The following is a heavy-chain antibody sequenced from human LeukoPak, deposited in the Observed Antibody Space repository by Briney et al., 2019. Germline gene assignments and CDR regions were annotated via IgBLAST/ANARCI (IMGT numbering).Heavy chain of an antibody. CDR3: ARDSNVAGPLAAFDI. CDR2: IIPIFGTA. CDR1: GGTFSSYA. D-gene: IGHD6-19*01. V-gene: IGHV1-69*05. Sequence: SVKVSCKASGGTFSSYAISWVRQAPGQGLEWMGGIIPIFGTANYAQKFQGGVTITTDESTSTAYMELSSLRSEDTAVYYCARDSNVAGPLAAFDIWGQGTMVTVSS. J-gene: IGHJ3*02.